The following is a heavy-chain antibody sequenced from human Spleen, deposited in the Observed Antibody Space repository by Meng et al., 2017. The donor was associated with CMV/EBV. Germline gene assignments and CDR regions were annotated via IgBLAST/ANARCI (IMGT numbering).Heavy chain of an antibody. CDR2: VSSIETGGVT. V-gene: IGHV3-48*03. J-gene: IGHJ6*02. Sequence: GESLKISCGGSIISLRSAQFNWVRQAPGKGLEWISYVSSIETGGVTFYARSVKGRFTVSRDKARNLLYLQMDSLGVEDTGVYYCARDRSHWTMDVWGQGTMVTVSS. CDR3: ARDRSHWTMDV. D-gene: IGHD3/OR15-3a*01. CDR1: IISLRSAQ.